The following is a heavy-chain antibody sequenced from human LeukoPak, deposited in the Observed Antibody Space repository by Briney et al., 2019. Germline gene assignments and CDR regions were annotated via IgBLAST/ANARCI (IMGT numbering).Heavy chain of an antibody. CDR2: FSYSGST. CDR3: AGQWGY. D-gene: IGHD1-26*01. V-gene: IGHV4-39*01. J-gene: IGHJ4*02. Sequence: SETLSLTCTVSVGSISTTCYYGGWIRRPPGKGLEWIGSFSYSGSTYYNPSLKGRVTISVDTHTNQFSLKLSSVNDADTAVYYCAGQWGYWGQGTLVTVSS. CDR1: VGSISTTCYY.